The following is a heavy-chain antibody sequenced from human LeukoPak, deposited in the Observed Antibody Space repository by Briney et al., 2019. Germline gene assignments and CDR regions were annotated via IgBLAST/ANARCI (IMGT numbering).Heavy chain of an antibody. V-gene: IGHV1-2*02. CDR1: GYTFAGYY. Sequence: ASVKVSCKASGYTFAGYYLHWVRQAPGQGLDWMGWINPNSGGTTYAQNFKGRVTMTWDTSISTAYMELSRLRSDDTAVYYCARDHELLWFGESSYYFDYWGQGTLVTVSS. J-gene: IGHJ4*02. D-gene: IGHD3-10*01. CDR2: INPNSGGT. CDR3: ARDHELLWFGESSYYFDY.